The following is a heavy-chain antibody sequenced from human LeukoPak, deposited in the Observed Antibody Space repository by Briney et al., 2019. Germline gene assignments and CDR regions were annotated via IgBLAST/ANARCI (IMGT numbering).Heavy chain of an antibody. D-gene: IGHD3-22*01. J-gene: IGHJ3*02. Sequence: SETLSLTCAVYGGSFSGYYWSWIRQPPGKGLEWIGEINHSGSTNYNPSLKSRVTISVDTSENQFSLKLSSVTAADTAVYYCARVYYAFDIWGQGTMVTVSS. CDR2: INHSGST. CDR3: ARVYYAFDI. CDR1: GGSFSGYY. V-gene: IGHV4-34*01.